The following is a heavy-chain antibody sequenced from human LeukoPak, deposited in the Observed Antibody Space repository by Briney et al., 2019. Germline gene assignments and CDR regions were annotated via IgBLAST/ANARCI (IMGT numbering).Heavy chain of an antibody. D-gene: IGHD3-10*01. V-gene: IGHV4-61*02. J-gene: IGHJ6*03. Sequence: PSQTLSLTCTVSGGSISSGTYYWSWIRQPAGKGLEWIGRIYTSGSTNYNPSLKSRVTISVDTSKNQFSLKLSSVTAADTAVYYCARDRYGSGSYGYYYYYMDVWGKGTTVTISS. CDR1: GGSISSGTYY. CDR3: ARDRYGSGSYGYYYYYMDV. CDR2: IYTSGST.